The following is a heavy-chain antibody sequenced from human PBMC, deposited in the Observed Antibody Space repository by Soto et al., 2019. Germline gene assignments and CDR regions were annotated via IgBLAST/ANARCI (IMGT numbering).Heavy chain of an antibody. D-gene: IGHD1-26*01. CDR1: GGSISSGGYS. Sequence: SETLSLTCAVSGGSISSGGYSWSWIRQPPGKGLEWIGYIYHSGSTYYNPSLKSRVTISVDRSKNQFSLKLISVTAADTAIYFCAREGNLGRGLNPLDSWGQGTLVTVSS. CDR2: IYHSGST. V-gene: IGHV4-30-2*01. J-gene: IGHJ4*02. CDR3: AREGNLGRGLNPLDS.